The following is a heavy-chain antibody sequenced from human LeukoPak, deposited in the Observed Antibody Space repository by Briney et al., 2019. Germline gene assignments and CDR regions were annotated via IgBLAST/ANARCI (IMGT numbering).Heavy chain of an antibody. Sequence: SETLSLTCTVSGGSISSSSYYWGWVRQPPGKGLEWIGDIYYSGSTYYDPSLKSRVTISVDTPKNQFSLKVSSVTAADTAVYYCARAHSSGWSHSFDYWGQGTLVTVSS. CDR2: IYYSGST. V-gene: IGHV4-39*01. J-gene: IGHJ4*02. D-gene: IGHD6-19*01. CDR3: ARAHSSGWSHSFDY. CDR1: GGSISSSSYY.